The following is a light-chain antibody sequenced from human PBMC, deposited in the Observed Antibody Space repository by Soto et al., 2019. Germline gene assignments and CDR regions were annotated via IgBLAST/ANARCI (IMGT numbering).Light chain of an antibody. J-gene: IGKJ4*01. CDR1: QSIRTW. V-gene: IGKV1-5*01. Sequence: DVQMTQSPSTLSASVGDRVTITCRASQSIRTWLAWYQQKPGKAPKLLIYDASTLDSGVPSRFSGSGSGTEFTLTINNLQPDDFATYYCQQYNGYSLTFGGGTIVDIK. CDR3: QQYNGYSLT. CDR2: DAS.